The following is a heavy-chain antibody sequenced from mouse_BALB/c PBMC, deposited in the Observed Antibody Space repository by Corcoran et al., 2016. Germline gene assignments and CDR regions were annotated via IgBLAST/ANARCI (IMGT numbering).Heavy chain of an antibody. CDR3: ARRANSNYFDF. V-gene: IGHV14-3*02. CDR2: IDPANGNT. Sequence: EVQLQQSGAELVKPGASVKLSCTASGFNIKDTYMHWVKQRPEQGLEWIGRIDPANGNTEYDPKVQGKATITADTSSNTAYLQLSSLTSEDTAVYYCARRANSNYFDFWGQGTTLTVSS. CDR1: GFNIKDTY. D-gene: IGHD3-1*01. J-gene: IGHJ2*01.